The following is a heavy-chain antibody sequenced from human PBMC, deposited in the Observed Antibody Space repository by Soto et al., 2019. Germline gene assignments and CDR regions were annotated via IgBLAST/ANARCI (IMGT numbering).Heavy chain of an antibody. J-gene: IGHJ6*02. V-gene: IGHV4-39*01. CDR3: ARRRQLVLGYYGMDV. CDR2: IYYSGST. D-gene: IGHD6-6*01. Sequence: NPSETLSLTCTVSGGSISSSSYYWGWIRQPPGKGLEWIGSIYYSGSTYYNPSLKSRVTISVDTSKNQFSLKLSSVTAADTAVYYCARRRQLVLGYYGMDVWGQGTTVSVSS. CDR1: GGSISSSSYY.